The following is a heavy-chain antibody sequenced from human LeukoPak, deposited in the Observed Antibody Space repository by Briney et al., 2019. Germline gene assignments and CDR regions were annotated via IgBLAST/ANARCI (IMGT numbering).Heavy chain of an antibody. CDR1: GGSISYYY. CDR3: AQDRFSFVH. V-gene: IGHV4-59*01. CDR2: ISDGESP. Sequence: SETLSLTCSVSGGSISYYYWSWIRQFPGKGLEWIGYISDGESPDYNPSLQSRVTIYVDSSKNQFFLNLTSVTAADTAVYYCAQDRFSFVHWGQGTLVIVSS. J-gene: IGHJ1*01. D-gene: IGHD2-2*01.